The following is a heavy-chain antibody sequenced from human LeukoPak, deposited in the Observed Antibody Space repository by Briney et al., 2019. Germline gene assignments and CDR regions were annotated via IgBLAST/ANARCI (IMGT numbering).Heavy chain of an antibody. V-gene: IGHV4-39*01. Sequence: SETLSLTCTVSGGSISISTYYWGWIRQPPGKGLEWIGNNYYSGSTYYNPSLKSRVTISVDTSKNQFSLRLSSVTAADTAVYYCARLGTGYDSSGYSIGWFDPWGQGTLVTVSS. CDR2: NYYSGST. D-gene: IGHD3-22*01. CDR1: GGSISISTYY. J-gene: IGHJ5*02. CDR3: ARLGTGYDSSGYSIGWFDP.